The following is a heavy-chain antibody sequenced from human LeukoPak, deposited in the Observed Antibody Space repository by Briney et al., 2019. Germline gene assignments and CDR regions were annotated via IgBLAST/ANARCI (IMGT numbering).Heavy chain of an antibody. CDR2: VNQDGRKK. D-gene: IGHD6-19*01. V-gene: IGHV3-7*02. CDR3: AKWMGRDS. CDR1: GFSFRTHC. Sequence: PGGSLRLSCAASGFSFRTHCMSWVRQAPGKGLEWVANVNQDGRKKFYVDSVEGRFTISRDDAKASLFLRMNSLRVEDTAVYYCAKWMGRDSWGQGTLVTVSS. J-gene: IGHJ4*02.